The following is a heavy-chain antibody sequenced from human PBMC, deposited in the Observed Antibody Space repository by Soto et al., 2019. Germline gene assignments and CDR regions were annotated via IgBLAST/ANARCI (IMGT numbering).Heavy chain of an antibody. CDR3: VKGTFSSSKVIFDY. CDR2: ISSNSGAI. Sequence: EVQLVESGGGLAQPGRSLRLSCVASGFSFEDYDMHWVRQVPGKGLEWVSSISSNSGAIKYADSVKGRFSLSRDNAKNSMYLEMNSLRVEDTAFYFCVKGTFSSSKVIFDYWGQGTLFTVSS. D-gene: IGHD2-2*01. CDR1: GFSFEDYD. J-gene: IGHJ4*02. V-gene: IGHV3-9*01.